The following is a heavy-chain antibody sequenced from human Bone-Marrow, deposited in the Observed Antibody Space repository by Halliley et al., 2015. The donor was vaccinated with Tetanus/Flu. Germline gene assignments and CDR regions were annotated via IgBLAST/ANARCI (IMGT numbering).Heavy chain of an antibody. CDR2: IYHTGNS. J-gene: IGHJ3*01. CDR1: GGSISGDYS. Sequence: CSISGGSISGDYSWSWIRQPPGKGLEWIGYIYHTGNSYYNPSLTSRLTISIDRSKNQISLKLTSVTAADTAVYYCARGTLLDAFDVWGPGTRVTVSS. V-gene: IGHV4-30-2*01. CDR3: ARGTLLDAFDV.